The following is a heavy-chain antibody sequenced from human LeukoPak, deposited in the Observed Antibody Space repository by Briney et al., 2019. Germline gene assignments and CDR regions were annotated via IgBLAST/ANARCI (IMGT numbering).Heavy chain of an antibody. Sequence: GGSLRLSCEASGFTFSSYAMHWVRQAPGKGMEWVTAIWYDGSKQYYADSVRGRFTISRDNAKNTVFLQMNSLRAEDTAVYYCAREVARLDWYFDPWGRGTLVTVSS. CDR3: AREVARLDWYFDP. CDR1: GFTFSSYA. V-gene: IGHV3-33*01. CDR2: IWYDGSKQ. J-gene: IGHJ2*01. D-gene: IGHD2-15*01.